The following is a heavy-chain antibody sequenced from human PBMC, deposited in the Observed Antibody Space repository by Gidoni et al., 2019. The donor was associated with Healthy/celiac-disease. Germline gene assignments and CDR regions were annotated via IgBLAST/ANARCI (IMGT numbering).Heavy chain of an antibody. V-gene: IGHV3-7*01. Sequence: EVQLVESGGGLVQPGGSLGRSCAASGFTFSSYWMGWVRQAPGKGLEWVANIKQAGSEKYYVDSVKGRLTISRDNAKNSLYLQMNSLRAEDTAVYYCASGNYYDSSGYSYYFDYWGQGTLVTVSS. CDR2: IKQAGSEK. CDR3: ASGNYYDSSGYSYYFDY. D-gene: IGHD3-22*01. CDR1: GFTFSSYW. J-gene: IGHJ4*02.